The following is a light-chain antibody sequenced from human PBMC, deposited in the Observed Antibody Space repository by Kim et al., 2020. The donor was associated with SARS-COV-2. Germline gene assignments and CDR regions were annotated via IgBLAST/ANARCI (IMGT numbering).Light chain of an antibody. Sequence: SPGESATRSGRASQCVSNGYLAWYQHKPGQAPSLLMYGASSRATGVPDSFSGSGSETDFPLTISRLEPVDFAVYYCQQYYRSPWTFGPGTKVDIK. CDR2: GAS. V-gene: IGKV3-20*01. CDR3: QQYYRSPWT. J-gene: IGKJ1*01. CDR1: QCVSNGY.